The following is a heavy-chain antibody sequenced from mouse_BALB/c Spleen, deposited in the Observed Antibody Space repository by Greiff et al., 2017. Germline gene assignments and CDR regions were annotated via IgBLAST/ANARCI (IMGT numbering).Heavy chain of an antibody. D-gene: IGHD1-1*01. V-gene: IGHV1-80*01. CDR3: ARSYYGSSYSWFAY. Sequence: QVQLKESGAELVRPGSSVKISCKASGYAFSSYWMNWVKQRPGQGLEWIGQIYPGDGDTNYNGKFKGKATLTADKSSSTAYMQLSSLTSEDSAVYFCARSYYGSSYSWFAYWGQGTLVTVSA. J-gene: IGHJ3*01. CDR2: IYPGDGDT. CDR1: GYAFSSYW.